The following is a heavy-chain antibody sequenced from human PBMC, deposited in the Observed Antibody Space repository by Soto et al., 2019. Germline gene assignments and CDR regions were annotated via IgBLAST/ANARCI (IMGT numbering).Heavy chain of an antibody. Sequence: SETLSLTCTVSGGSISSYYWSWIRQPPGKGLEWIGYIYYSGSTNYNPSLKSRVTISVDTSKNQFSLKLSSVTAADTAVYYCARGGVVVKGNWFDPWGQGTMVTVYS. CDR1: GGSISSYY. J-gene: IGHJ5*02. CDR2: IYYSGST. V-gene: IGHV4-59*01. CDR3: ARGGVVVKGNWFDP. D-gene: IGHD3-22*01.